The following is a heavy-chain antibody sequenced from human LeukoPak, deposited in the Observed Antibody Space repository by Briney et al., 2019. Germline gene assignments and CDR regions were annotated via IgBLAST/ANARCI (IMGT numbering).Heavy chain of an antibody. D-gene: IGHD1-26*01. CDR2: INPSGSST. Sequence: HRASVKVPCKASGYSFTSYYMHWVRQAPGQGLEWMGLINPSGSSTTYAQRFQGRVTMTRDISTSTDYMELTSLTSDDTAMYYCARDNSVGETAWWFDPWGQGTLVTVSS. CDR1: GYSFTSYY. J-gene: IGHJ5*02. V-gene: IGHV1-46*01. CDR3: ARDNSVGETAWWFDP.